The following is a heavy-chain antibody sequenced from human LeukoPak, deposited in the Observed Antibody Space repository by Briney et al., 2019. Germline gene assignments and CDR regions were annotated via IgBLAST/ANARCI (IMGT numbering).Heavy chain of an antibody. CDR3: AKDPHYDFWSGYFNWFDP. V-gene: IGHV3-23*01. Sequence: GGSLRLSCAASGFMFSSYAMSWVRQAPGKGLEWVSAISGSGGSTYYADSVKGRFTISRDNSKNTLYLQMNSLRAEDTAVYYCAKDPHYDFWSGYFNWFDPWGQGTLVTVSS. D-gene: IGHD3-3*01. CDR1: GFMFSSYA. CDR2: ISGSGGST. J-gene: IGHJ5*02.